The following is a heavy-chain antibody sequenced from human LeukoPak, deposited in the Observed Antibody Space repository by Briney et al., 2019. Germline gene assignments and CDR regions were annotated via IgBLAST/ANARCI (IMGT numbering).Heavy chain of an antibody. Sequence: PSQTLSLTCTVSGGSISSYYWSWIRQPAGKGLEWIGRIYTSGSTNYNPSLKSRVTMSVDTSKNQFSLKLSSVTAADTAVYYCARSATYYYDSSAPSAAFDIWGQGTMVTVSS. CDR1: GGSISSYY. V-gene: IGHV4-4*07. CDR3: ARSATYYYDSSAPSAAFDI. CDR2: IYTSGST. D-gene: IGHD3-22*01. J-gene: IGHJ3*02.